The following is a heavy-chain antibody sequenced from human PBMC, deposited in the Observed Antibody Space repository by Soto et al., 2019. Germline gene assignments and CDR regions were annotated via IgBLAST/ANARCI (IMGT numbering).Heavy chain of an antibody. V-gene: IGHV3-23*01. J-gene: IGHJ4*02. D-gene: IGHD2-2*01. CDR2: IGGSGSNT. CDR1: GFTFSSYA. CDR3: AKGGSSTSSPLDY. Sequence: PGGSLRLSCAASGFTFSSYAMHWVRQAPGKGLEWVSVIGGSGSNTHYPDSVKGRFTVSRDNSKNTVYLQMNSLRAEDTATYFCAKGGSSTSSPLDYWGRGTLVTVSS.